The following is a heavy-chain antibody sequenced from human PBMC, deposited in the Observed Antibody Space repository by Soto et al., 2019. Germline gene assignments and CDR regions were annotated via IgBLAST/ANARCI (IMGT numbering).Heavy chain of an antibody. CDR2: ISYDGVRI. V-gene: IGHV3-30*03. D-gene: IGHD3-9*01. J-gene: IGHJ6*02. Sequence: QVQVVESGGGVVQPGRSLRLSCAASGFTFRSYAMHWVRQAPGKGLEWVAVISYDGVRIYHADSVKGRFTISRDNSKDTLYLQMDSLSAAETAVYYCARGQTTNWFYYYFGMDVWGQGTTVTVSS. CDR3: ARGQTTNWFYYYFGMDV. CDR1: GFTFRSYA.